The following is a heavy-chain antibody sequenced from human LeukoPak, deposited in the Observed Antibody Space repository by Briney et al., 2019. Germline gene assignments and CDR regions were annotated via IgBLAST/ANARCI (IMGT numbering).Heavy chain of an antibody. J-gene: IGHJ3*02. D-gene: IGHD6-13*01. CDR3: ARCSDSSRQIYYPFDI. V-gene: IGHV3-23*01. Sequence: GGSLRLSCAASGFTFSSYAMSWVRQAPGKGLEWVSAISGSGGSTYYADSVKGRFTISRGNSKNTLYLQMNSLRAEDTAVYYCARCSDSSRQIYYPFDIWGQGTMVTVSS. CDR1: GFTFSSYA. CDR2: ISGSGGST.